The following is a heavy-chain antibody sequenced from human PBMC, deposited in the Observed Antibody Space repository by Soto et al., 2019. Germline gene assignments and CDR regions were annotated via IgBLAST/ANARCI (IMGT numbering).Heavy chain of an antibody. V-gene: IGHV4-59*08. Sequence: SETLSLTCTVSGGSISSYYWSWIRQPPGKGLEWIGYIYYSGSTNYNPSLKSRVTISVDTSKNQFSLKLGSVTAADTAVYYCARQLVGGVIVSDWFDPWGQGTLVTVSS. J-gene: IGHJ5*02. CDR2: IYYSGST. CDR1: GGSISSYY. D-gene: IGHD3-16*02. CDR3: ARQLVGGVIVSDWFDP.